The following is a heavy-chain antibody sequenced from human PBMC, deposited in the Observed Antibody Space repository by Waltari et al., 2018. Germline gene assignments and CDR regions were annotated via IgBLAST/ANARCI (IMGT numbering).Heavy chain of an antibody. D-gene: IGHD6-19*01. Sequence: QVQLQESGSGLVKPSETLSLTCTVSGRSFSSYYWSWLRQPPGKGLEWIGYIYYSGSTNYNPSLKSRVTISVDTSKNQFSLKLSSVTAADTAVYYCARTRKQWFDAFDIWGQGTMVTVSS. J-gene: IGHJ3*02. CDR3: ARTRKQWFDAFDI. CDR1: GRSFSSYY. V-gene: IGHV4-59*01. CDR2: IYYSGST.